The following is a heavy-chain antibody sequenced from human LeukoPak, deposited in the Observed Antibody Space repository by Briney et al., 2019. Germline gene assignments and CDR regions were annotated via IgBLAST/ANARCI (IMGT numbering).Heavy chain of an antibody. V-gene: IGHV1-69*13. CDR2: IIPIFGTA. CDR3: ARDPYDFRGYFDL. D-gene: IGHD3-3*01. J-gene: IGHJ2*01. CDR1: GGTFSSYA. Sequence: SVKVSCKASGGTFSSYAISWVRQAPGQGLEWMGGIIPIFGTANYAQKFQGRVTVTADESTSTAYMELSSLRSEDTAVYYCARDPYDFRGYFDLWGRGTLVTVSS.